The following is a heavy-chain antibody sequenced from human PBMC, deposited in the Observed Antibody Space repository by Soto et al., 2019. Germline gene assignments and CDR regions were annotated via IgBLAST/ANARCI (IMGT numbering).Heavy chain of an antibody. V-gene: IGHV3-23*01. CDR2: ISGSGGST. Sequence: GGSLRLSCAASGFTFSSYAMSWVRQAPGKGLEWVSAISGSGGSTYYADSVRGRFTISRDNSKNTLYLQMNSLGAEDTAVYYCAKDAVLRFLEWLSHRKYYFDYWGQGTLVTVSS. J-gene: IGHJ4*02. CDR1: GFTFSSYA. CDR3: AKDAVLRFLEWLSHRKYYFDY. D-gene: IGHD3-3*01.